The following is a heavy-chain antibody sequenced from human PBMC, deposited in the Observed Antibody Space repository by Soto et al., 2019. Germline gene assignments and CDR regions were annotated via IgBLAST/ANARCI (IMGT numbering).Heavy chain of an antibody. CDR3: AKDGDFCEDGPAEYFEH. V-gene: IGHV3-23*01. Sequence: EVNLLESGGGVVQPGESLRISCVGSGFTFKNYAMTWVRQAPGKGLEWVSGTTGSGANKHYADSVRGRFTISRDNSKKPLYLEMKSLRVEDTAVYYCAKDGDFCEDGPAEYFEHWGQGTVVTVSS. D-gene: IGHD2-15*01. CDR2: TTGSGANK. J-gene: IGHJ1*01. CDR1: GFTFKNYA.